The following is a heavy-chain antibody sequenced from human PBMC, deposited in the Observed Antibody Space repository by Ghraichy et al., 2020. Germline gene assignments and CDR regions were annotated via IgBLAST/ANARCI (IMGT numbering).Heavy chain of an antibody. V-gene: IGHV3-21*01. CDR2: ISSGSSYI. Sequence: GGSLRLSCAASGFTFSSYSMNWVHQAPGKGLEWVSSISSGSSYIYYADSVKGRFTISRDNAKNSLSLQMNSLRAEDTAVYYCARDREHNYGYDAFAIWGQGKPVTVSS. J-gene: IGHJ3*02. CDR1: GFTFSSYS. D-gene: IGHD4-17*01. CDR3: ARDREHNYGYDAFAI.